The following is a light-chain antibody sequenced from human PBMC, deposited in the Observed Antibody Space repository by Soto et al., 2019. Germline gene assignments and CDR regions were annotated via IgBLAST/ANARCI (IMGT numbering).Light chain of an antibody. Sequence: DIPMTQSPSSLSASVGDRVTITCRASQDIENYLAWYQQRPGKVPKLLIYGATTWQPGVPARFSGSGSGTDFTLTISSLQPEDVATYYCQNCRSAVFTFGPGTKVDTK. CDR1: QDIENY. CDR3: QNCRSAVFT. CDR2: GAT. J-gene: IGKJ3*01. V-gene: IGKV1-27*01.